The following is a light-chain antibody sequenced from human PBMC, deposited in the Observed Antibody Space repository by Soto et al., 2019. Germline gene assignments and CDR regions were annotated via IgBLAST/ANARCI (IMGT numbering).Light chain of an antibody. CDR1: SSDVGAYNY. V-gene: IGLV2-14*03. CDR2: DVS. CDR3: SSYTRSSPLV. J-gene: IGLJ2*01. Sequence: QSALTQPASVSGSPGQSITISCTGTSSDVGAYNYVSWYQQHPGNAPKLMIYDVSKRPSGVSNRFSGSKSGNTASLTISGLQPESEAAYYCSSYTRSSPLVFGGGTKLPVL.